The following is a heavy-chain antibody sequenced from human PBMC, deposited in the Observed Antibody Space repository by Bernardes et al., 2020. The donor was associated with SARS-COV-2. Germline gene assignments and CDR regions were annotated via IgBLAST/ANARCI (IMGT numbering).Heavy chain of an antibody. CDR3: VRDDGRYNGYGSFDS. J-gene: IGHJ4*03. V-gene: IGHV3-53*01. Sequence: GGSLRLSCAASGFIVSDFYMSWVRQAPGKGLEWVSVTFTGGKAFYADSVKGRFTISRDNSQNTVYLQMNSLRVDDTAVYYCVRDDGRYNGYGSFDSWGQGTTVTVSS. D-gene: IGHD5-12*01. CDR2: TFTGGKA. CDR1: GFIVSDFY.